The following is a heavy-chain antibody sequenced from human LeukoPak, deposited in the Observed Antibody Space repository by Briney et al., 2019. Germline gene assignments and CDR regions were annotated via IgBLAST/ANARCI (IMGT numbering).Heavy chain of an antibody. J-gene: IGHJ3*02. CDR2: IYSGGST. Sequence: GGSLRLSCAASGFTVSSNYMSWVRQAPGKGLEWVSVIYSGGSTYYADSAKGRFTISRDNSKNTLYLQMNSLRAEDTAVYYCARDRRYCSSTSCYALAFDIWGQGTMVTVSS. CDR3: ARDRRYCSSTSCYALAFDI. D-gene: IGHD2-2*01. CDR1: GFTVSSNY. V-gene: IGHV3-53*01.